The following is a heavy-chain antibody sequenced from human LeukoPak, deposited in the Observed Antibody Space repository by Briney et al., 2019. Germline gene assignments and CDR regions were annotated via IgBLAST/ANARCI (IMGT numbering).Heavy chain of an antibody. CDR3: AKDTYGRFDL. D-gene: IGHD3-10*01. V-gene: IGHV3-23*01. Sequence: GGSLRLSCAASGFTFSNYAMSWVRQAPGKGLEWVSAISDGGSGTYYADSVKGRFTISRDNSKNTLYLEMNSLRAEDTATYFCAKDTYGRFDLWGPGTLVTVSS. CDR2: ISDGGSGT. J-gene: IGHJ4*02. CDR1: GFTFSNYA.